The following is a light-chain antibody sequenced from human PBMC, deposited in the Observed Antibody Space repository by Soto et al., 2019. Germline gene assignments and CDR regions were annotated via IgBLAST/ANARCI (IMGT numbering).Light chain of an antibody. Sequence: QSALTQPRSVSGSPGQSVTISCTRTSSDVDNYNNVSWYQQHPGKAPKLLIYDVNKRPSGVPYRFSGSKSGNTASLTISGLQAGDEADYYCAAWDGSLSGRVFGGGTKLTVL. V-gene: IGLV2-11*01. CDR2: DVN. CDR1: SSDVDNYNN. CDR3: AAWDGSLSGRV. J-gene: IGLJ3*02.